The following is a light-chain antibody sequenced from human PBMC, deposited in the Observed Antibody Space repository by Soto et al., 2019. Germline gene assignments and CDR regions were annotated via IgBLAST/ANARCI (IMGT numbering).Light chain of an antibody. Sequence: EIVMTQSPATLSMSPGERAALSCRASKSGGIHLAWYQEKPGQAPRLLIYSASTRATGIPARFSASGSGTEFTLTISSLQSEDFAVYYCQQYNNWPLTFGPGTRVDIK. CDR3: QQYNNWPLT. J-gene: IGKJ3*01. CDR1: KSGGIH. V-gene: IGKV3-15*01. CDR2: SAS.